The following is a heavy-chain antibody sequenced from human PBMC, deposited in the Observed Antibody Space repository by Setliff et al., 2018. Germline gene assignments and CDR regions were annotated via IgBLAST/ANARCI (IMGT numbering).Heavy chain of an antibody. CDR3: ARGAGWCCDSSGYYYDY. CDR1: SGGYY. Sequence: PSETLSLTCSISSGGYYWSWIRQPAGKGLEWIGRIYTSGSTNYNPSLKSRVTISVDTSKNQFSLKLSSVTAADTAVYYCARGAGWCCDSSGYYYDYWGQGTLVTVSS. D-gene: IGHD3-22*01. CDR2: IYTSGST. V-gene: IGHV4-61*02. J-gene: IGHJ4*02.